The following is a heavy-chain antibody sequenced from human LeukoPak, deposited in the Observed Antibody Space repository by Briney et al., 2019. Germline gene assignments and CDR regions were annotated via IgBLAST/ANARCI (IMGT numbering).Heavy chain of an antibody. CDR2: IYYSGST. Sequence: SETLSLTCTVSGGSISSYYWSWIRQPPGKGLEWIGYIYYSGSTNYNPSLKSRVTISVDTSKNQFSLKLSSVTAADTAVYYCARPRYCSSTSCYGAFDIWGQGTMVTVSS. D-gene: IGHD2-2*01. V-gene: IGHV4-59*08. J-gene: IGHJ3*02. CDR1: GGSISSYY. CDR3: ARPRYCSSTSCYGAFDI.